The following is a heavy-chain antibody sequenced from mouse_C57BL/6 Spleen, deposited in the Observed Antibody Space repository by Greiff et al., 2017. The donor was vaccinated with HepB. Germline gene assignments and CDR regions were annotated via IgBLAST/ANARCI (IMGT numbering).Heavy chain of an antibody. V-gene: IGHV5-17*01. D-gene: IGHD2-4*01. CDR2: ISSGSSTI. J-gene: IGHJ3*01. CDR1: GFTFSDYG. CDR3: ARDGDYVPFAY. Sequence: DVQLVESGGGLVKPGGSLKLSCAASGFTFSDYGMHWVRQAPEKGLEWVAYISSGSSTIYYADTVKGRFTISRDNAKNTLFLQMTSLRSEDTAMYYCARDGDYVPFAYWGQGTLVTVSA.